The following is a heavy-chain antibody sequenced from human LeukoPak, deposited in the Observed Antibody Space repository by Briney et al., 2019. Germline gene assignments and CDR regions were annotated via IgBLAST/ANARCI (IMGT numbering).Heavy chain of an antibody. J-gene: IGHJ4*02. D-gene: IGHD3-22*01. Sequence: GGSLRLSCAASGFTFSSYGMHWVRQAPGKGLEWVAVISYDGSNKYYADSVKGRFTISRDNSKNTLYLQMNSLRAEDTAVYYCARESKVVVYSPLDYWGQGTLVTVSS. CDR3: ARESKVVVYSPLDY. CDR2: ISYDGSNK. V-gene: IGHV3-30*03. CDR1: GFTFSSYG.